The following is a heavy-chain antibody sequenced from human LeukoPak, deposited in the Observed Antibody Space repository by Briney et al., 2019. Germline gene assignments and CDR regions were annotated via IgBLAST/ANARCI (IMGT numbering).Heavy chain of an antibody. CDR1: GDTFSSYA. CDR3: ARDRPTAGAFDI. J-gene: IGHJ3*02. Sequence: AASVKVSCKASGDTFSSYAISWVRQAPGQGLEWMGGIIPIFGTANYAQKFQGRVTITADESTSAAYMELSSLRSEDTAVYYCARDRPTAGAFDIWGQGTMVTVSS. CDR2: IIPIFGTA. D-gene: IGHD4-17*01. V-gene: IGHV1-69*13.